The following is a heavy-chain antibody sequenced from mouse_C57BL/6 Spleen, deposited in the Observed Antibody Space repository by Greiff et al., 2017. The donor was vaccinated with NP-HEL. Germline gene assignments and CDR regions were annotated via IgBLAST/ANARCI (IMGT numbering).Heavy chain of an antibody. CDR2: IYPGSGNT. J-gene: IGHJ4*01. CDR3: ARGIYYYGSSYVNYAMDY. V-gene: IGHV1-66*01. D-gene: IGHD1-1*01. Sequence: VKLQESGPELVKPGASVKISCKASGYSFTSYYIHWVKQRPGQGLEWIGWIYPGSGNTKYNEKFKGKATLTADTSSSTAYMQLSSLTSEDSAVYYCARGIYYYGSSYVNYAMDYWGQGTSVTVSS. CDR1: GYSFTSYY.